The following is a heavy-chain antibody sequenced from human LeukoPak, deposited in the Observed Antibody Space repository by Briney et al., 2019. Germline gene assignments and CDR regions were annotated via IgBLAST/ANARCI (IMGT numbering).Heavy chain of an antibody. CDR2: INHSGST. Sequence: SETLSLTCAVYGGSFSGYYWSWIRQPPGKGLEWIGEINHSGSTNYNPSLKSRVTISVDTSKNQFSLKLSSVTAADTAVYYCAREYSSGRYSGINWFDPWGQGTLVTVSS. CDR3: AREYSSGRYSGINWFDP. J-gene: IGHJ5*02. CDR1: GGSFSGYY. V-gene: IGHV4-34*01. D-gene: IGHD6-19*01.